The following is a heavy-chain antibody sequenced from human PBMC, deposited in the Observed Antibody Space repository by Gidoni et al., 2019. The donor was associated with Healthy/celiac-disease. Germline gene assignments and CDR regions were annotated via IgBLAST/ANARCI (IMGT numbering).Heavy chain of an antibody. V-gene: IGHV1-46*01. CDR3: ARVNRTPHIPKWLPEVSYYYMDV. CDR1: GYTFTRYY. CDR2: INPSGGST. J-gene: IGHJ6*03. Sequence: QVQLVQSGAEVNTPGASVKVSCKASGYTFTRYYMPWVLQAPGQGLEWMGIINPSGGSTSYAQKFQGRVTMTRDTSTSTVYMELSSLRSEDTAVYYCARVNRTPHIPKWLPEVSYYYMDVWGKGTTVTVSS. D-gene: IGHD5-12*01.